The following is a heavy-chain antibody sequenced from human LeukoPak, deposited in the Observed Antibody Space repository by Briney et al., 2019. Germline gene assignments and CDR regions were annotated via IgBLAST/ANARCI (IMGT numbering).Heavy chain of an antibody. D-gene: IGHD1-1*01. CDR3: ARGGTTGTTSPDY. CDR2: ISSSSSYI. J-gene: IGHJ4*02. Sequence: PWGSLRLSCAASGFTFSSYSMNWVRQAPGKGLEWVSSISSSSSYIYYADSVKGRFTISRDNAKNSLYLQMNSLRAEDTAVYYCARGGTTGTTSPDYWGQGTLVTVSS. V-gene: IGHV3-21*01. CDR1: GFTFSSYS.